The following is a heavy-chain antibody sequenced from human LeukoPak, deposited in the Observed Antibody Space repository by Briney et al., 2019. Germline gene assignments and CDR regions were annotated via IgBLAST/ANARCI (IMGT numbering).Heavy chain of an antibody. V-gene: IGHV1-2*02. CDR1: GYTFTGYY. Sequence: GASVKVSCKASGYTFTGYYMHWVRQAPGQGLEWMGWINPNSGGTNYAQKFQGRVTMTRDTSISTAYMELSRLRSDDTAVYYCARVGGFGGPPSVFDLWGQGTLVTVSS. CDR3: ARVGGFGGPPSVFDL. J-gene: IGHJ4*02. D-gene: IGHD3-16*01. CDR2: INPNSGGT.